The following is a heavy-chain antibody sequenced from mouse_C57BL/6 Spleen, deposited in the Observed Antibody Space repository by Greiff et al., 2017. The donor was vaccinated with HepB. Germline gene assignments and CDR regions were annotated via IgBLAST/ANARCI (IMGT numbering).Heavy chain of an antibody. CDR1: GYTFTDYY. Sequence: SGPELVKPGASVKISCKASGYTFTDYYMNWVKQSHGKSLEWIGDINPNNGGTSYNQKFKGKATLTVDKSSSTAYMELRSLTSEDSAVYYCAREEFAYWGQGTLVTVSA. V-gene: IGHV1-26*01. J-gene: IGHJ3*01. CDR2: INPNNGGT. CDR3: AREEFAY.